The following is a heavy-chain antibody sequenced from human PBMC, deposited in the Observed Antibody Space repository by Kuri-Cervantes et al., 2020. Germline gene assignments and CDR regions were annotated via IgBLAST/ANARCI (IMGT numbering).Heavy chain of an antibody. V-gene: IGHV1-46*01. D-gene: IGHD1-20*01. CDR1: GYTFTSYD. J-gene: IGHJ6*02. CDR3: ARALAEGGITGNYYYYGMDV. Sequence: ASVKVSCKASGYTFTSYDINWVRQAPGQGLEWMGIINPSGGSTSYAQKFQGRVTMTRDTSTSTVCMELSSLRSEDTAVYYCARALAEGGITGNYYYYGMDVWGQGTTVTVSS. CDR2: INPSGGST.